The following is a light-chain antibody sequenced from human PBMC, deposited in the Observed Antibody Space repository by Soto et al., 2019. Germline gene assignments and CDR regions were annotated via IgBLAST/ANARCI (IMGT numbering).Light chain of an antibody. CDR2: GAS. Sequence: EIVLTQSPGTLSLSPGERATLSCRASQSVSSNYLAWYQQKPGQAPRLFIYGASSRATGIPDRFSGSGSGTDFTLTISILEPEDFAVYYCQQYGSSPRTFGQGTKVEI. V-gene: IGKV3-20*01. CDR1: QSVSSNY. J-gene: IGKJ1*01. CDR3: QQYGSSPRT.